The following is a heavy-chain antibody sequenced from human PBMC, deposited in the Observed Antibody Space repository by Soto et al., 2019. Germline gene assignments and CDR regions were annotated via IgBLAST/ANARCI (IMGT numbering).Heavy chain of an antibody. CDR2: IYYSGST. Sequence: PSETLSLTCAVSGGSISSSNWWSWVRQSPGKGLEWIGYIYYSGSTNYNPSLKSRVTISVDTSKNQFSLKVNSVTAADTAVYFCARGSSRITIFGVVISDFDYWGQGTLVTVSS. CDR1: GGSISSSNW. V-gene: IGHV4-4*02. D-gene: IGHD3-3*01. CDR3: ARGSSRITIFGVVISDFDY. J-gene: IGHJ4*02.